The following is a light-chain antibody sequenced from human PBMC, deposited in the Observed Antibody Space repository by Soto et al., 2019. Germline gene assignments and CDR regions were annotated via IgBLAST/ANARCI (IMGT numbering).Light chain of an antibody. CDR3: QQHRYWVT. J-gene: IGKJ4*01. CDR2: DAS. CDR1: QSVSTY. Sequence: EIVLTQSPATLSLSPGERGTLSCRASQSVSTYLAWYQQKPGQAPRLLIYDASNRATGIPARFSGSGSGTDFTITISYIEPEYFADYYDQQHRYWVTLGGGTKVEI. V-gene: IGKV3-11*01.